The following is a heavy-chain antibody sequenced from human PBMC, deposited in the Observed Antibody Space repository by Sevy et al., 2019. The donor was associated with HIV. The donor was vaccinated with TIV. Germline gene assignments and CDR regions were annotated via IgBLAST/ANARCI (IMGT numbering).Heavy chain of an antibody. CDR2: RKEDGSAK. CDR3: ARDSPGYGGYNY. D-gene: IGHD1-26*01. J-gene: IGHJ4*02. CDR1: RFTFNTYW. V-gene: IGHV3-7*01. Sequence: GGSLRLSCAASRFTFNTYWMSWVRQAPGKGLEWVGSRKEDGSAKYYADSVKGRFTISRDNAKNSLYLQMNSLRVEDTAVYYCARDSPGYGGYNYWGQGTLVTVSS.